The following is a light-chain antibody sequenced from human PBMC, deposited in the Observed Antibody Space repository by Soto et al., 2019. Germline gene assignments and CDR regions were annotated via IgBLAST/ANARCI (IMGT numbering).Light chain of an antibody. CDR1: NIGSKT. Sequence: VLSQPPSVSVAPGQTARITCGGNNIGSKTVHWYQKKPGQAPVLVVYDDSDRPSGNPERFSGSKSGNTATLTISRVEAGDEADYYSQVWDSSSDHVVFGGGTKVTVL. J-gene: IGLJ2*01. CDR3: QVWDSSSDHVV. CDR2: DDS. V-gene: IGLV3-21*02.